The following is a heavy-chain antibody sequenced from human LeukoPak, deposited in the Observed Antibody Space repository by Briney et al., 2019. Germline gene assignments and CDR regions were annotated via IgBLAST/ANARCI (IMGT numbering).Heavy chain of an antibody. Sequence: PSETLSLTCIVSGGSISDHYWSWIRQPPGKGLDWIGHISYSGRTNYNPSLKSRVTISLDTSRNQFSLKLTSVTAADTAVYYCARVFSDSSGYPFDNWGQGTLVPVCS. CDR2: ISYSGRT. V-gene: IGHV4-59*11. J-gene: IGHJ4*02. CDR3: ARVFSDSSGYPFDN. D-gene: IGHD3-22*01. CDR1: GGSISDHY.